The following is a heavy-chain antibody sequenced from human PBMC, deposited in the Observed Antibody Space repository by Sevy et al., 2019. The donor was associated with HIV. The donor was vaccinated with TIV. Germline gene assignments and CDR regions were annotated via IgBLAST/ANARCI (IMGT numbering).Heavy chain of an antibody. Sequence: SETLSLTCAVYGGSFSGYYWSWIRQPPGKGLEWIGETNHSGSTNYNPSLKSRVTISVDTSKNQFSLKLSSVTAADTAVYYCARGHRSGWYSGGAFDIWGQGTMVTVSS. D-gene: IGHD6-19*01. J-gene: IGHJ3*02. CDR2: TNHSGST. V-gene: IGHV4-34*01. CDR1: GGSFSGYY. CDR3: ARGHRSGWYSGGAFDI.